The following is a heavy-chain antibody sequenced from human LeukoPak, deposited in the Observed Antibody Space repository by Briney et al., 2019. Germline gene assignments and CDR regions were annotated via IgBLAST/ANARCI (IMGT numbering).Heavy chain of an antibody. J-gene: IGHJ3*02. CDR3: AKSRVGQQLHTDAFDI. Sequence: GGSLRLSCAASGFTFSSYSMNWVRQAPGKGLEWVSYISSSSSTIYYADSVKGRFTISRDNAKNSLYLQMNSLRAEDTAVYYCAKSRVGQQLHTDAFDIWGQGTMVTVSS. CDR1: GFTFSSYS. D-gene: IGHD6-13*01. CDR2: ISSSSSTI. V-gene: IGHV3-48*01.